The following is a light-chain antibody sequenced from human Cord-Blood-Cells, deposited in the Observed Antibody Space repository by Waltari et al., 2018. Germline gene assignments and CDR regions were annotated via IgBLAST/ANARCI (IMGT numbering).Light chain of an antibody. Sequence: IQLSQSPSSLSASVGDRVTITCRASQGISSYLAWYQQKPGKAPKLLIYAASTLQSGVPSRFSGSGSGTDFTLTISILQPEDFATYYCEQLNSYPLITFGQGTRLEIK. CDR2: AAS. V-gene: IGKV1-9*01. CDR3: EQLNSYPLIT. CDR1: QGISSY. J-gene: IGKJ5*01.